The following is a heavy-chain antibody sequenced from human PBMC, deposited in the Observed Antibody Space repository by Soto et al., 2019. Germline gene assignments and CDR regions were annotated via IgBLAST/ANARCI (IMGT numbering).Heavy chain of an antibody. CDR1: GGSFSGYY. Sequence: PSETLSLTCAVYGGSFSGYYWSWIRQPPGKGLEWIGEINHSGSTNYNPSLKSRVTISVDTSKNQFSLKLSSVTAADTAVYYCARTYYDFWSGYSIDYWGQGTLVTVSS. D-gene: IGHD3-3*01. CDR2: INHSGST. V-gene: IGHV4-34*01. CDR3: ARTYYDFWSGYSIDY. J-gene: IGHJ4*02.